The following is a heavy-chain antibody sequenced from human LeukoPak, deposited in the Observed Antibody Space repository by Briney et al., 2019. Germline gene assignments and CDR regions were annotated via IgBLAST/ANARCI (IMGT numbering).Heavy chain of an antibody. Sequence: SETLSLTCTVFGGSISSYYWSWIRQPPGKGLEWIGYIYYSGSTNYNPSLKSRVTISVDTSKNQFSLKLSSVTAADTAVYYCASTSYCSGGSCYSDWFDPWGQGTLVTVSS. CDR2: IYYSGST. CDR3: ASTSYCSGGSCYSDWFDP. CDR1: GGSISSYY. J-gene: IGHJ5*02. D-gene: IGHD2-15*01. V-gene: IGHV4-59*08.